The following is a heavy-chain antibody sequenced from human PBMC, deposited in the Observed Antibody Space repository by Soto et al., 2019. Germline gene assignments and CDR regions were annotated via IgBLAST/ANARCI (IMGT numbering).Heavy chain of an antibody. CDR1: GFTFSSYE. CDR2: IRSSGRSI. J-gene: IGHJ4*02. CDR3: TRVRDRNDY. V-gene: IGHV3-48*03. Sequence: VVSLRLSCVGSGFTFSSYEMNWVRQAPGKGLEWVSNIRSSGRSINYADSVKGRFTISRDNAKNSLYLQMNSLRAEDTAVYYCTRVRDRNDYWGQGNLVTV. D-gene: IGHD3-16*02.